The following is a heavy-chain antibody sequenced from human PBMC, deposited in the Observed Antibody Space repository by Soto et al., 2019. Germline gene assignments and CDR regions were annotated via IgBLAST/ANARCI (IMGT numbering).Heavy chain of an antibody. CDR2: ISYDGSNK. D-gene: IGHD6-13*01. Sequence: GGSLRIYCAASGFSLSGYAMQGVRQAPGKGREWVAVISYDGSNKYYADSVKGRFTISRDNSKNTLYLQMNSLRAEDTAVYYCAEEQIIAAPEKISWGQGTSSPSPQ. CDR3: AEEQIIAAPEKIS. V-gene: IGHV3-30-3*01. CDR1: GFSLSGYA. J-gene: IGHJ5*02.